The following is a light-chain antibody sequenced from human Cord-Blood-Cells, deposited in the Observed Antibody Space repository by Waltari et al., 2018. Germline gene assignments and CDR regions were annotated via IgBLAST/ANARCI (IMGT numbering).Light chain of an antibody. Sequence: DIHMTQSPSSLSAPVGDRVTITCRASQGISNYLVWYQQKPGKVPKLLIYAASTLQSGVPSRFSGSGSGTDFTLTISSLQPEDVATYYCQKYNSAPPTFGQGTKVEIK. J-gene: IGKJ1*01. CDR3: QKYNSAPPT. CDR2: AAS. CDR1: QGISNY. V-gene: IGKV1-27*01.